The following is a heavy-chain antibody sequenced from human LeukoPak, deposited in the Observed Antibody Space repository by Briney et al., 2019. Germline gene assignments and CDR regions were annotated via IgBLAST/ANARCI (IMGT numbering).Heavy chain of an antibody. CDR2: ISSSSSYI. CDR3: ARITRWGSGWESDY. Sequence: GGSLRLPCAASGFTFSSHSMNWVRQAPGKGLEWVSFISSSSSYIHYADSVKGRFTISRDNAKNSLYLQMNSLRAEDTAVYYCARITRWGSGWESDYWGQGTLVTVSS. J-gene: IGHJ4*02. D-gene: IGHD6-19*01. CDR1: GFTFSSHS. V-gene: IGHV3-21*01.